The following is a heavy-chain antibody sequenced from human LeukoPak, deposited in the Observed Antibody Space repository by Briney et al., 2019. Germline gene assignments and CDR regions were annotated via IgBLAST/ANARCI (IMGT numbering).Heavy chain of an antibody. V-gene: IGHV3-21*01. J-gene: IGHJ4*02. D-gene: IGHD5-18*01. CDR2: ISSSSSYI. CDR1: GFTFSSYN. CDR3: ARDTAMVIGF. Sequence: GGSLRLSCAASGFTFSSYNMNLVRQAPRKGLEWVLSISSSSSYIYYADSVKGRFTISRDNAKNSLYLQMNSLRAEDTAVYYCARDTAMVIGFWGQGTLVTVSS.